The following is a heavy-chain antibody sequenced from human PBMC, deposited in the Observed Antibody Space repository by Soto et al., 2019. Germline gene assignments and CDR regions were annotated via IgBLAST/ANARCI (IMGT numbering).Heavy chain of an antibody. J-gene: IGHJ4*02. CDR1: GGTFSSYA. CDR3: ARDSLPYCSGGSCYLDY. CDR2: FIPIFGTA. D-gene: IGHD2-15*01. Sequence: SVKVSCKASGGTFSSYAISWVRQAPGQGLEWMGGFIPIFGTANYAQKFQGRVTITADESTSTAYMELSSLRSEDTAVYYCARDSLPYCSGGSCYLDYWGQGTLVTVSS. V-gene: IGHV1-69*13.